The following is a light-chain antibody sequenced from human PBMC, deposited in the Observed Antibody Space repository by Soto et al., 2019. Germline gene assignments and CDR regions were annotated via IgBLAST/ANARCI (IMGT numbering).Light chain of an antibody. Sequence: QSAMTQPPSVSAAPGQKVTISCSGSSSNIGGNSVSWYQQLPGTAPKLLIFSNNQRPSGVPDRLSGSKSGTSASLAIGGLQSDDEADYYCAAWDDSLSAYVFGTGTKLTVL. CDR1: SSNIGGNS. CDR3: AAWDDSLSAYV. CDR2: SNN. J-gene: IGLJ1*01. V-gene: IGLV1-44*01.